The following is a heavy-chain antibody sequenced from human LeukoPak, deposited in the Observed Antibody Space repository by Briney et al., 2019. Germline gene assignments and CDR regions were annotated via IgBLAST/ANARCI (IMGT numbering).Heavy chain of an antibody. CDR1: GFTFSSYS. J-gene: IGHJ4*02. CDR3: ARSGSHKPGCYDY. CDR2: ISSSRSYI. D-gene: IGHD1-26*01. V-gene: IGHV3-21*01. Sequence: SGGSLRLSCAASGFTFSSYSMNWVRQAPGKGLEWVSSISSSRSYIYYADSVKGRFTISRDNAKNSLYLQMNSLRAEDTAVYYGARSGSHKPGCYDYWGQGTLVTVSS.